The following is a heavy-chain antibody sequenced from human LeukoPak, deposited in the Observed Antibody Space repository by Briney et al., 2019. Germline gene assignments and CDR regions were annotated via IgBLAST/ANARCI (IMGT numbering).Heavy chain of an antibody. CDR3: AKQPFSATNFAGMDV. Sequence: GESLKISCKGSGYSFTSYWISWVRQMPGKGLEWMGRIYPSDSYTNYSPSFQGHVTISADKSISTAYLQWSSLKASDTAMYYCAKQPFSATNFAGMDVWGKGTTVTVSS. J-gene: IGHJ6*04. D-gene: IGHD5-24*01. CDR2: IYPSDSYT. CDR1: GYSFTSYW. V-gene: IGHV5-10-1*01.